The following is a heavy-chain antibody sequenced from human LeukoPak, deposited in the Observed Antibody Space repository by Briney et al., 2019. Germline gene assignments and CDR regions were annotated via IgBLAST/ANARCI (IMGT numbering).Heavy chain of an antibody. V-gene: IGHV4-39*07. CDR1: GGSISSSSYY. D-gene: IGHD1-14*01. J-gene: IGHJ4*02. CDR2: IYYSGST. CDR3: ARDGI. Sequence: SETLSLTCAVSGGSISSSSYYWGWIRQPPGKGLEWIGSIYYSGSTYYNPSLKSRVTISVDTSKNQFSLKLSSVTAADTAVYYCARDGIWGQGTLVTVSS.